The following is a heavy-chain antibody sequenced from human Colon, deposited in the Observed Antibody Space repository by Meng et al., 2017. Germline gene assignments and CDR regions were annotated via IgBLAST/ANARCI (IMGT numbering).Heavy chain of an antibody. J-gene: IGHJ5*02. V-gene: IGHV1-18*01. CDR3: ARVVVVTGTGWFDP. CDR2: ISADNANA. CDR1: GYHFTNYG. Sequence: SGGEGKEPGASGKVPFNASGYHFTNYGITWVRQAPGQGLEWMGWISADNANAKYAQKFQGRVTMTTDTSTTTAYLELRSLRSDDTAMYYCARVVVVTGTGWFDPWGQGTLVTVSS. D-gene: IGHD2-21*02.